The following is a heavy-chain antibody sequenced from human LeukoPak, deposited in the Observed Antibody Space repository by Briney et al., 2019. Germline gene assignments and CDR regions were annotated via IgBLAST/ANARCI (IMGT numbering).Heavy chain of an antibody. V-gene: IGHV3-74*03. Sequence: SGGSLRLSCAASGFTFSRVWIYWVRHAPGKGLVWVSRINGEGSETMYADSVKGRFTISRDNAKNTLYLQMNSLRAEDTAVYYCARVRMGDDFNPFDYWGQGILVTVSS. D-gene: IGHD3-16*01. J-gene: IGHJ4*02. CDR1: GFTFSRVW. CDR3: ARVRMGDDFNPFDY. CDR2: INGEGSET.